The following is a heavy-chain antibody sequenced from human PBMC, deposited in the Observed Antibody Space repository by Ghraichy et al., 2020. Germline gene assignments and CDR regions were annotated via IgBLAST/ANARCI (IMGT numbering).Heavy chain of an antibody. J-gene: IGHJ4*02. CDR2: ISASSSTI. V-gene: IGHV3-48*02. CDR1: GFTFSTYS. CDR3: ARSGAGFDY. Sequence: GGSLRLSCAASGFTFSTYSMNWVRQAPGKGLEWVSSISASSSTIYYANSVKGRFTISRDNAKNSSYLQVNSLRDEDTAVYYCARSGAGFDYWCQGTLFTVSS. D-gene: IGHD4-17*01.